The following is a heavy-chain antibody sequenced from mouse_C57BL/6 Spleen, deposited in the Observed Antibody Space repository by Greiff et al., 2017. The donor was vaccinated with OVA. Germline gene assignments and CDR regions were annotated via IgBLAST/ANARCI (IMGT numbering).Heavy chain of an antibody. CDR3: ARATVVATPEFDY. V-gene: IGHV1-64*01. CDR2: IHPNSGST. D-gene: IGHD1-1*01. J-gene: IGHJ2*01. Sequence: VQLQQPGAELVKPGASVKLSCKASGYTFTSYWMHWVKQRPGQGLEWIGMIHPNSGSTNYNEKFKSKATLTVDKSSSTAYMQISSLTSEDSAVYYCARATVVATPEFDYWGQGTTLTVSS. CDR1: GYTFTSYW.